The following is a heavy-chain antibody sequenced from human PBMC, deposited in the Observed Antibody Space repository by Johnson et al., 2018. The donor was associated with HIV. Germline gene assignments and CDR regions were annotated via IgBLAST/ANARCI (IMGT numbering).Heavy chain of an antibody. D-gene: IGHD6-6*01. CDR1: GFTFDDYA. J-gene: IGHJ3*02. CDR2: ISWNSGSI. Sequence: VQLVESGGGLVQPGRSLRLSCAASGFTFDDYAMHWVRQAPGKGLEWVSGISWNSGSIGYADSVKGRFTISRDNAKNSLYLQMNSLRAEDTALYYCAKDINGGLEYSSSSERFSGAFDIWGQGTMVTVSS. V-gene: IGHV3-9*01. CDR3: AKDINGGLEYSSSSERFSGAFDI.